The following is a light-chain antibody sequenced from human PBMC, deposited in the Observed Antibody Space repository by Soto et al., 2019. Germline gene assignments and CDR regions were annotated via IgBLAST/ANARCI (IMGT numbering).Light chain of an antibody. CDR2: GAS. V-gene: IGKV3-15*01. Sequence: EIVMTHSPATLSVSPGESAALSCRASQSVSTNLVWYQQKPGQAPRLLIYGASIRATGIPGRFSGSGSGTEFTLTISSLQSEDFAVYYCQQYNNWWTFGQGTKVDIK. CDR3: QQYNNWWT. J-gene: IGKJ1*01. CDR1: QSVSTN.